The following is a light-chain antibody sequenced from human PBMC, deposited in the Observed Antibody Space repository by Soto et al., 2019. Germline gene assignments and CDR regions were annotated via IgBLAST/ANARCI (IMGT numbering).Light chain of an antibody. CDR1: SSNIGSHF. Sequence: QSVLTQPPSASGTPGQSLTISCSGSSSNIGSHFVYWYQHFPGTAPKLLIFRDGQRPSGVPARFFGSKSGTSASLAFSGLRSEDEADYYCAVWDQSLTGGVFGGGTKVTVL. CDR2: RDG. J-gene: IGLJ3*02. V-gene: IGLV1-47*01. CDR3: AVWDQSLTGGV.